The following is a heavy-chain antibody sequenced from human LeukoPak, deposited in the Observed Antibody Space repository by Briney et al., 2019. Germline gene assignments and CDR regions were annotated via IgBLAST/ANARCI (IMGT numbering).Heavy chain of an antibody. J-gene: IGHJ6*02. V-gene: IGHV3-74*01. CDR2: INSDGSST. Sequence: GGSLRPSCAASGFTFSSYWMHWVRQAPGKGLVWVSRINSDGSSTSYADSVKGRFTISRDNAKNTLYLQMNSLRAEDTAVYYCARGLVGATDYYYGMDVWGQGTTVTVSS. D-gene: IGHD1-26*01. CDR3: ARGLVGATDYYYGMDV. CDR1: GFTFSSYW.